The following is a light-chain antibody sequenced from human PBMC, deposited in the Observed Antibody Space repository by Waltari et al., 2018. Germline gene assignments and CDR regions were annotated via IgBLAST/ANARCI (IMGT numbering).Light chain of an antibody. V-gene: IGKV3-20*01. CDR3: QQYGSSPRT. J-gene: IGKJ1*01. CDR2: GAS. Sequence: EIVLTQSPGTLSVSPGERATPSCRASQSVSSNHLAWYQQKTGQAPRLLIYGASSRVTGIPDRFGGSGSGTDFTLTISRLEPEDFAVYYCQQYGSSPRTFGQGTKVEIK. CDR1: QSVSSNH.